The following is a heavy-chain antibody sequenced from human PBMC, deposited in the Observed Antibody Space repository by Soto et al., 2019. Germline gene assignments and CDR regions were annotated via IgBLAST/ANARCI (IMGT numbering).Heavy chain of an antibody. V-gene: IGHV1-3*01. J-gene: IGHJ5*01. Sequence: ASVKVSCKASGYTFTSYAMHWVRQAPGQRLEWMGWTNAGNGNTKYSQKFQGRVTITRDTSASTAYMELSSLRSEDTAVYYCARDPTYDLMSGKPQSWFDFSCKGPFVTVS. CDR2: TNAGNGNT. D-gene: IGHD3-3*01. CDR1: GYTFTSYA. CDR3: ARDPTYDLMSGKPQSWFDF.